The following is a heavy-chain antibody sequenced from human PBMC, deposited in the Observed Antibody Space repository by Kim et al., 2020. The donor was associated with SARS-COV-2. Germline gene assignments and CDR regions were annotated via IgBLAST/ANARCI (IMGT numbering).Heavy chain of an antibody. CDR3: ARAGVLDHGDYSDYYYYYGMDV. J-gene: IGHJ6*02. D-gene: IGHD4-17*01. CDR1: GGTFSSYA. CDR2: IIPIFGTA. V-gene: IGHV1-69*13. Sequence: SVKVSCKASGGTFSSYAISWVRQAPGQGLEWMGGIIPIFGTANYAQKFQGRVTITADESTSTAYMELSSLRSEDTAVYYCARAGVLDHGDYSDYYYYYGMDVWGQGTTVTVSS.